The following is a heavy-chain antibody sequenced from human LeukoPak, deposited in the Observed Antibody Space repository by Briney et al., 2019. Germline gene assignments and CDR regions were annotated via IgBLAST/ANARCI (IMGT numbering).Heavy chain of an antibody. D-gene: IGHD1-1*01. V-gene: IGHV3-53*01. CDR2: IYSGGST. J-gene: IGHJ4*02. CDR3: ARSVGFTRYVTDY. Sequence: QLGGSLRLSCAVSGFTFSRFAMSWVRQAPGKGLEWVSVIYSGGSTYYADSVKGRFTISRDNSKNTLYLQMNSLRAEDTAVYYCARSVGFTRYVTDYWGQGTLVTVSS. CDR1: GFTFSRFA.